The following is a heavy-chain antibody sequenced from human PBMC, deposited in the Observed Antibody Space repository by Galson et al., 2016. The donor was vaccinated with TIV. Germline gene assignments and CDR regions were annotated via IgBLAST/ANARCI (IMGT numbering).Heavy chain of an antibody. CDR3: AKDRNTAMDTYHYYYGMDV. V-gene: IGHV1-69*13. D-gene: IGHD5-18*01. CDR1: GDTFSTYP. CDR2: FIPLFGTA. Sequence: SVKVSCKASGDTFSTYPFNWVRQAPGQGLEWVGGFIPLFGTANYAQKFQGRVTITADESTSTLYMEVSSLRSEDTAVYYCAKDRNTAMDTYHYYYGMDVWGQGTTV. J-gene: IGHJ6*02.